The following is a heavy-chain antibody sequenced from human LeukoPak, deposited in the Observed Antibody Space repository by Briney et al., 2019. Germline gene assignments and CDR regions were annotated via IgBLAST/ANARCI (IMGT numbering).Heavy chain of an antibody. Sequence: GASVKVSCKVSGYTLTELSMHWVRQAPGKGLEWMGGFDPEDGETIYAQKFQGRVTMTEDTSTDTACMELSSLRSEDTAVYYCATSSYCTNGVCYGNWFDPWGQGTLVTVSS. CDR2: FDPEDGET. CDR1: GYTLTELS. J-gene: IGHJ5*02. V-gene: IGHV1-24*01. D-gene: IGHD2-8*01. CDR3: ATSSYCTNGVCYGNWFDP.